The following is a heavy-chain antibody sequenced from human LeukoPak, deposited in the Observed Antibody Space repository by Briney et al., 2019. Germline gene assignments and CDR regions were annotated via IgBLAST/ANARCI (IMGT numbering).Heavy chain of an antibody. CDR2: ISGSGGTT. CDR1: GFTFSSCA. Sequence: PGGSLRLSCAASGFTFSSCAMSWVRQAPGKGLEWVSGISGSGGTTYYADSVKGRFTISRDNSKNTLYLQMNSLRAEDTAVYFCAKVKGTWILGAFDIWGQGTMVTVSS. CDR3: AKVKGTWILGAFDI. D-gene: IGHD5-18*01. J-gene: IGHJ3*02. V-gene: IGHV3-23*01.